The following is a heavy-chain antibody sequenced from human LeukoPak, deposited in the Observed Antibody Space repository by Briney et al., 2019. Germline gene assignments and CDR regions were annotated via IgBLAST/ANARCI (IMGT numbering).Heavy chain of an antibody. J-gene: IGHJ4*02. Sequence: PGGSLRLSCAASGFTVSSSFMTWVRQAPGKGLEWVSLIYSGGSSYYADSVKGRFTISRDNSKNTLYLQLNSLRAEDTAVYYCARGSRSGPRDFDYWGQGTLVTVSS. V-gene: IGHV3-53*01. CDR2: IYSGGSS. D-gene: IGHD2-15*01. CDR3: ARGSRSGPRDFDY. CDR1: GFTVSSSF.